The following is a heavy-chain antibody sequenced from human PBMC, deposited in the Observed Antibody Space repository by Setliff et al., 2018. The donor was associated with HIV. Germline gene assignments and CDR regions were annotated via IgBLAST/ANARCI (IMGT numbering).Heavy chain of an antibody. V-gene: IGHV3-74*01. D-gene: IGHD3-16*01. CDR3: ARDRFRGGVGTGLAEY. J-gene: IGHJ4*02. Sequence: GGSLRLSCAASGFTFRSYWMYWVRQPPGKGLVWVSRINIDGGSTNYADSVKGRFTISRDNAKNTLYLQMNGLSAEDTAAYYCARDRFRGGVGTGLAEYWGQGTVVTVSS. CDR2: INIDGGST. CDR1: GFTFRSYW.